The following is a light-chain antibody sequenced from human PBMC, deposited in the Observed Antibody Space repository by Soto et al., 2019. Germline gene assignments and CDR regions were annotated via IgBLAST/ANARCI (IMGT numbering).Light chain of an antibody. J-gene: IGLJ2*01. Sequence: QSVLTQPASVSGSPGQSSTISCTGTSSDVGGYNYVSWYQQHPGKAPKLMIYEVSNRPSGVSNRFSGAKSGNTASVTISVLQADDEADYYCRSYTSSRILVFGGGTKQTVL. CDR2: EVS. CDR3: RSYTSSRILV. V-gene: IGLV2-14*01. CDR1: SSDVGGYNY.